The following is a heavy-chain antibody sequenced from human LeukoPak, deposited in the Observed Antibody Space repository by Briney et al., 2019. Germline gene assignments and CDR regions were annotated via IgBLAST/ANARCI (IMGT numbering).Heavy chain of an antibody. Sequence: SQTLSITFADKGGSFGGNYWSWLRQPHAKGPECIGEINHSGSTNYNPSLKSRVTISVDTSKNQFSLKLSSVTAADTAVYYCARGPVTADAFDIWGQGTMVTVSS. J-gene: IGHJ3*02. V-gene: IGHV4-34*01. D-gene: IGHD4-17*01. CDR1: GGSFGGNY. CDR2: INHSGST. CDR3: ARGPVTADAFDI.